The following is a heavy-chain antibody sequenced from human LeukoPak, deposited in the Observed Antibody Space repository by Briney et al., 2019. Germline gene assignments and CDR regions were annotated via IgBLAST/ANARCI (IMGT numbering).Heavy chain of an antibody. CDR3: ARDQYDSSGYYRLFDY. D-gene: IGHD3-22*01. J-gene: IGHJ4*02. CDR2: IKQDGSEK. CDR1: GFTFSSYW. V-gene: IGHV3-7*01. Sequence: PGGSLRLSCAASGFTFSSYWMSWVRQAPGKGLEWVANIKQDGSEKYYVDSVKGRFTISRDNAKNSLYLQMNSLRAEDTAVYYCARDQYDSSGYYRLFDYWGQGTLVTVSS.